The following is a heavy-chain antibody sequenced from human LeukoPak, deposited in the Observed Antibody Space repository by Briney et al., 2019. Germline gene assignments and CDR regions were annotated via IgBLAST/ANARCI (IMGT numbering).Heavy chain of an antibody. D-gene: IGHD3-3*01. Sequence: GGSLRLSGAASGFTFSSYGMHWVCQAPGKGLEWVAVIWYDGSNKYYADSVKGRFTISRDNSKNTLYLQMNSLRAEDTVVYYCARDHDFWSGYPRYYYYYMDVWGKGTTVTVSS. CDR3: ARDHDFWSGYPRYYYYYMDV. CDR2: IWYDGSNK. J-gene: IGHJ6*03. CDR1: GFTFSSYG. V-gene: IGHV3-33*01.